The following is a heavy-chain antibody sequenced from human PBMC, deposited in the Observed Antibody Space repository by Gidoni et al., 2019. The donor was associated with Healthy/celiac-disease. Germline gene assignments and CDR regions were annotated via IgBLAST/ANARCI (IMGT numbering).Heavy chain of an antibody. D-gene: IGHD1-7*01. Sequence: QLQLQESGPGLVKPSETLSLTCTVSGCSLSSSSYYWGWIRQPPGKGLEWIGSIYYSGSTYYNPSLKSRVTISVDTSKNQFSLKLSSVTAADTAVYYCARPRITGNTAAFDIWGQGTMVTVSS. V-gene: IGHV4-39*01. CDR2: IYYSGST. CDR1: GCSLSSSSYY. J-gene: IGHJ3*02. CDR3: ARPRITGNTAAFDI.